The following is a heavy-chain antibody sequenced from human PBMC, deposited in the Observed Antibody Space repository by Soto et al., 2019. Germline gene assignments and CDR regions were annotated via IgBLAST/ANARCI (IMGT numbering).Heavy chain of an antibody. Sequence: GGSLRLSCAASGFTVSSNYMSWVRQAPGKGLEWVSVIYSGGSTYYADSVKGRFTISRNNSKNTLYLQMNSLRAEDTAVYYCARSGSLHGDWDDYWGQGTLVTVSS. CDR2: IYSGGST. V-gene: IGHV3-53*04. CDR1: GFTVSSNY. J-gene: IGHJ4*02. D-gene: IGHD4-17*01. CDR3: ARSGSLHGDWDDY.